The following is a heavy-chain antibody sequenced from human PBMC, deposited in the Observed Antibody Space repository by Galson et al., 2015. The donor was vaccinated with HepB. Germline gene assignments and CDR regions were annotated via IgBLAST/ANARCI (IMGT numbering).Heavy chain of an antibody. CDR3: ARYQGDWGAFDI. J-gene: IGHJ3*02. D-gene: IGHD7-27*01. V-gene: IGHV3-33*01. Sequence: GLEWVAVIWYDGSKQYYADSVKGRFTISRDNSGNTLYMQMNSLRVEDTAVYYCARYQGDWGAFDIWGQGTMVTASS. CDR2: IWYDGSKQ.